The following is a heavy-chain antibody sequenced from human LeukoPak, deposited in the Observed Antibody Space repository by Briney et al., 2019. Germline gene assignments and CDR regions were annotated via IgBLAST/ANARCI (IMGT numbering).Heavy chain of an antibody. CDR3: ARTVSYGSGSYADY. CDR2: ISYDGRKT. J-gene: IGHJ4*02. D-gene: IGHD3-10*01. V-gene: IGHV3-30*04. CDR1: GFTFSTYT. Sequence: GGSLRLSCAASGFTFSTYTMHWVRQAPGKGLEWLAVISYDGRKTDYADSVKGRLTISRDNSKNTVYLQMNGLRAEDRAMYYCARTVSYGSGSYADYWGQGTLVSVSS.